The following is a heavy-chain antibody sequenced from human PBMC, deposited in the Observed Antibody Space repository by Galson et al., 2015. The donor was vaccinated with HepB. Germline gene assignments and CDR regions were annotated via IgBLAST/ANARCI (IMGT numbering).Heavy chain of an antibody. D-gene: IGHD6-19*01. CDR2: IRYDGSNK. J-gene: IGHJ4*02. Sequence: SLRLSCAASGFTFSSYGMHWVRPAPGKGLEWVAFIRYDGSNKYYADSVKGRFTISRDNSKNTLYLQMNSLRAEDTAVYYCAKDESRYSSGWGIDYWGQGTLVTVSS. CDR1: GFTFSSYG. CDR3: AKDESRYSSGWGIDY. V-gene: IGHV3-30*02.